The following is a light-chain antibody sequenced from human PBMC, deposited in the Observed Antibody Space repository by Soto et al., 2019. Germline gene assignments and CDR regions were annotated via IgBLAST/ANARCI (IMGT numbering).Light chain of an antibody. CDR3: QSYDSSLRGYV. J-gene: IGLJ1*01. CDR2: GNN. CDR1: SSNFGAGND. Sequence: QSVLTQPPSVSGAPGQRVTISCTGSSSNFGAGNDVQWYQQLPGTAPKLLIFGNNNRPSGVPDRFSGSKSGTSASLAISGRQAEDEADYYCQSYDSSLRGYVFGTGTKLTVL. V-gene: IGLV1-40*01.